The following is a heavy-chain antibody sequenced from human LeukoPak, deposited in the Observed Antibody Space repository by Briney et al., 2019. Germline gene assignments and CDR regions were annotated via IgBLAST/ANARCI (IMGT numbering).Heavy chain of an antibody. Sequence: GGSLRLSCAASGFTFSSYSMNWVRQAPGKGLEWVSSISSSSSYIYYADSVKGRFTISRGNAKNSLYLQMNSLRAEDTAVYYCARARYYYDSSGYDRNFDYWGQGTLVTVSS. J-gene: IGHJ4*02. D-gene: IGHD3-22*01. CDR2: ISSSSSYI. V-gene: IGHV3-21*01. CDR3: ARARYYYDSSGYDRNFDY. CDR1: GFTFSSYS.